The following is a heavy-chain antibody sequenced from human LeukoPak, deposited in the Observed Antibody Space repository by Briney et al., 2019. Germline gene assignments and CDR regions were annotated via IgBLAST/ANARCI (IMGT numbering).Heavy chain of an antibody. Sequence: PGGSLRLSCAASGFTFSTYAMSWVRQAPGKGPQWVSSISGSGASTYYADSVKGRFTISRDNSKNTLYLQMSSLRAEDTAAYYCAKAISEYGGYDHYFDSWGQGTLVTVSS. CDR2: ISGSGAST. D-gene: IGHD5-12*01. J-gene: IGHJ4*02. CDR3: AKAISEYGGYDHYFDS. CDR1: GFTFSTYA. V-gene: IGHV3-23*01.